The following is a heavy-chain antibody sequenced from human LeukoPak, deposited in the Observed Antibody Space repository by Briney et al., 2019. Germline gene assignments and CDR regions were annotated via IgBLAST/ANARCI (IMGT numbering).Heavy chain of an antibody. J-gene: IGHJ4*02. CDR1: GGSFSGYY. CDR3: ARAQDGGSGWSDNIDY. V-gene: IGHV4-34*01. CDR2: INHSGST. D-gene: IGHD6-19*01. Sequence: PSETLSLTCAVYGGSFSGYYWSWIRQPPGKGLEWIGEINHSGSTNYNPSLKSRVTISVDTSKNQFSLKLSSVTAADTAVYYCARAQDGGSGWSDNIDYWGQGTLVTVSS.